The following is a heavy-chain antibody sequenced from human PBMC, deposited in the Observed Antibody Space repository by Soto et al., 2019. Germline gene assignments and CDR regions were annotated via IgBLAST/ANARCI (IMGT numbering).Heavy chain of an antibody. V-gene: IGHV1-24*01. D-gene: IGHD6-6*01. CDR1: GYTLTELS. J-gene: IGHJ5*02. Sequence: VASVKVSCKVSGYTLTELSMHWVRQAPGKGLEWMGGFDPEDGETIYAQKFQGRVTMTEDTSTDTAYMELSSLRSEDTAVYYCATVGLLXSDLVGSRGYHLVRFDPWGPGTLVTVSS. CDR2: FDPEDGET. CDR3: ATVGLLXSDLVGSRGYHLVRFDP.